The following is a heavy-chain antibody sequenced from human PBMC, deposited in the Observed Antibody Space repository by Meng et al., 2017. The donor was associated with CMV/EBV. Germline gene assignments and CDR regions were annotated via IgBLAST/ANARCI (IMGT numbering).Heavy chain of an antibody. CDR1: GFTFSSYW. Sequence: GESLKISCAASGFTFSSYWMHWVRQAPGKGLVWVSRINSDGSSTSYADSVKGRFTISRDNSKNTLYLQMNSLRAEDTAVYYCAKDKMEVVPVVLDLWGRGTLVTVSS. CDR3: AKDKMEVVPVVLDL. V-gene: IGHV3-74*01. J-gene: IGHJ2*01. CDR2: INSDGSST. D-gene: IGHD2-2*01.